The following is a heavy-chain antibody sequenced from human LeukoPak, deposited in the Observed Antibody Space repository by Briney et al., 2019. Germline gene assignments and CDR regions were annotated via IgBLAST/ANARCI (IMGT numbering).Heavy chain of an antibody. Sequence: GESLKISCKGSGYSFTSYRIGWVRQMPGKGLEWMGIIYPGDSDTRYSPSFQGQVTISADKSISTAYLQWSSLKASDTAMYYCARRQVVRGVIDFVPYYFDYWGQGTLVTVSS. CDR1: GYSFTSYR. CDR2: IYPGDSDT. D-gene: IGHD3-10*01. J-gene: IGHJ4*02. V-gene: IGHV5-51*01. CDR3: ARRQVVRGVIDFVPYYFDY.